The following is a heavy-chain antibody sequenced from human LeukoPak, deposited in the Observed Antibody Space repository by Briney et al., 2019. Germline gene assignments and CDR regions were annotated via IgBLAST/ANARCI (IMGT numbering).Heavy chain of an antibody. Sequence: GSLRLSCAASGFTFSSYAMSWVRQAPGKGLEWVSAISGSGGSTYYADSVKGRFTISRDNSKNTLYLQMNSLRAEDAAVYYCAKVLHIRDLGIDYWGQGTLVTVSP. CDR3: AKVLHIRDLGIDY. CDR1: GFTFSSYA. J-gene: IGHJ4*02. V-gene: IGHV3-23*01. CDR2: ISGSGGST. D-gene: IGHD2-21*01.